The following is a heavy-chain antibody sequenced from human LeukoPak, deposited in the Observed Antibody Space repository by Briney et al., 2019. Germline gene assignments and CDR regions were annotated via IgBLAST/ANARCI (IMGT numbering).Heavy chain of an antibody. Sequence: SETLSLTCAVYGGSFSGYYWSWIRQPPGKGLEWIGEINHSGSTNYNPSLKSRVTISADTSKNQFSLKLSSVTAADTAVYYCARGKRATVISNRLNYYYYMDVWGKGTTVTVSS. J-gene: IGHJ6*03. CDR2: INHSGST. CDR3: ARGKRATVISNRLNYYYYMDV. CDR1: GGSFSGYY. D-gene: IGHD4-17*01. V-gene: IGHV4-34*01.